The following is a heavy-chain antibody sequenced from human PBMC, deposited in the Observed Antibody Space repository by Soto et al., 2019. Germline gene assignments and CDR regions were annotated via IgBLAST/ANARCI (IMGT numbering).Heavy chain of an antibody. CDR2: FDPEDGET. V-gene: IGHV1-24*01. J-gene: IGHJ4*02. CDR1: GYTRTELS. D-gene: IGHD1-26*01. Sequence: ASVKVSCKVSGYTRTELSMHCVRQAPPKGLEWMGGFDPEDGETIYAQKFQGRVTMTEDTYTDTAYMELSSLRSEDTAVYYCATGQWELLDYWGQGTLVTVSS. CDR3: ATGQWELLDY.